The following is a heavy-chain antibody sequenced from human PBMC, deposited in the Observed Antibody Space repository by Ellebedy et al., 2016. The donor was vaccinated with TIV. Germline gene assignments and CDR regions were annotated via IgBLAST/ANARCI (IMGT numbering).Heavy chain of an antibody. Sequence: PGGSLRLSCTTSGFRFGDFAVSWFRQAPGKGLEWLTVIRSKAYGEIIEYAASVKGRFTISRDDSKSIAYLQMNSLKAEDTAMYYCTKDEERGTAADWGQGTLVTVSS. CDR1: GFRFGDFA. D-gene: IGHD6-25*01. CDR3: TKDEERGTAAD. CDR2: IRSKAYGEII. V-gene: IGHV3-49*03. J-gene: IGHJ4*02.